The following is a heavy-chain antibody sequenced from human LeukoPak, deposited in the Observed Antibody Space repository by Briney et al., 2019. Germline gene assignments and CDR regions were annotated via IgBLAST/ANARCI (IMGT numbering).Heavy chain of an antibody. CDR3: GRDTATALDY. Sequence: PGESLRLSCAASGFTLNDHYMDWVRQAPGKGLEWVGRIKNKRGSYTADYAASVKGRFTISRDDSQNSLYLQMNSLKTEDTAVYYCGRDTATALDYWGQGTLVTVSS. CDR1: GFTLNDHY. D-gene: IGHD2-21*02. CDR2: IKNKRGSYTA. V-gene: IGHV3-72*01. J-gene: IGHJ4*02.